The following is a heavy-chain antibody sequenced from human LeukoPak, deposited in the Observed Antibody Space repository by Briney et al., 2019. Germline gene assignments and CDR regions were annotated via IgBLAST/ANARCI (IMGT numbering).Heavy chain of an antibody. CDR3: AGDIHDYGDY. CDR1: GYSITSGYY. J-gene: IGHJ4*02. V-gene: IGHV4-38-2*02. Sequence: PSETLSLTCAVSGYSITSGYYWAWIRQPPGKGLEWIGSIFRSGSTYYNPSLKSQVIISVDTSKNQFSLKVRSVTAADTAVYYCAGDIHDYGDYWGLGTLVTVSS. CDR2: IFRSGST.